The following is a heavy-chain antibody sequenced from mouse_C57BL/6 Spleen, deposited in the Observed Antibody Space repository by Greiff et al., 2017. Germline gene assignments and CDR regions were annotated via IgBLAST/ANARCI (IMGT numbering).Heavy chain of an antibody. CDR1: GYAFSSSW. CDR3: ATYYSNYLWFAY. J-gene: IGHJ3*01. CDR2: IYPGDGDT. Sequence: VQLQQSGPELVKPGASVKISCKASGYAFSSSWMNWVKQRPGKGLEWIGRIYPGDGDTNYNGKFKGKATLTADKSSSTAYMQLSSLTSEDSAVYFCATYYSNYLWFAYWGQGTLVTVSA. D-gene: IGHD2-5*01. V-gene: IGHV1-82*01.